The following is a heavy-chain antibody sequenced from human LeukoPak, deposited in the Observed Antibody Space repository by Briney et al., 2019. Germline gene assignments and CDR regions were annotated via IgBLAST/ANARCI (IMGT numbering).Heavy chain of an antibody. Sequence: SETLSLTCTVSGGSISSSSYYWGWIRQPPGKGLEWIGSIYYSGSTYYNPSLKSRATVSVDTSKNQFSLKLSSVTAADTAVYYCARQTRAGLIGHNFDYWGQGTLVTVSS. CDR2: IYYSGST. CDR1: GGSISSSSYY. J-gene: IGHJ4*02. CDR3: ARQTRAGLIGHNFDY. D-gene: IGHD3-16*02. V-gene: IGHV4-39*01.